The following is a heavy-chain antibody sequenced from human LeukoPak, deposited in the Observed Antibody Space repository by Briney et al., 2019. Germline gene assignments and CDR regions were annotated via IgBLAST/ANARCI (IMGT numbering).Heavy chain of an antibody. J-gene: IGHJ6*03. CDR1: GFTFDDYA. Sequence: GGSLRLSCAASGFTFDDYAMHWVRQAPGKGLEWVSGISWNSGSIGYADSVKGRFTISRDNAKNSLYLQMNSLRAEDTALYYCAKAPSLRGWYDYYYCYYMDVWGKGTTVTVSS. V-gene: IGHV3-9*01. D-gene: IGHD6-19*01. CDR2: ISWNSGSI. CDR3: AKAPSLRGWYDYYYCYYMDV.